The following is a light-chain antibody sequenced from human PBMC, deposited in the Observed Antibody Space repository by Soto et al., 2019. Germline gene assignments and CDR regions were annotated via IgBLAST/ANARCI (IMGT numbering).Light chain of an antibody. CDR2: STH. J-gene: IGLJ1*01. CDR1: GSNIGSST. CDR3: AAWDDRLNGYV. Sequence: QSVLTQPPSGSGIPGQRVTISCSGSGSNIGSSTVNWYQQLPGTAPKLLIYSTHQRPSGVPDRFSGSKSGTSASLAISGLQSEDEADYYCAAWDDRLNGYVFGTGTKVTVL. V-gene: IGLV1-44*01.